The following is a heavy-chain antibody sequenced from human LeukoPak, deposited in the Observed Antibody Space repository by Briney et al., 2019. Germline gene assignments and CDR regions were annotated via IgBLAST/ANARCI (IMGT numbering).Heavy chain of an antibody. CDR2: ISYIGST. D-gene: IGHD3-22*01. CDR1: DDSFSSHY. Sequence: SETLSLTCAVSDDSFSSHYWTWIRQPPGKGLEWIGYISYIGSTNYNPSLKSRVTISIDTSKNQFSLKLSSVTAADTAVYYCARYHSNYYDSSGSDAFDIWGQGTMVTVSS. V-gene: IGHV4-59*11. J-gene: IGHJ3*02. CDR3: ARYHSNYYDSSGSDAFDI.